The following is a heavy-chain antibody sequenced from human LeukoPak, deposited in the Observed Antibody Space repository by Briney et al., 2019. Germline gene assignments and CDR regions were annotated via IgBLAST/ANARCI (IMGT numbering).Heavy chain of an antibody. CDR1: GFTFSSYW. D-gene: IGHD5-12*01. V-gene: IGHV3-7*01. Sequence: GGSLRLSCAASGFTFSSYWMSWVRQGPGKGLEWSANIKQDGSEKNYVDSVKGRFTISRENAKSSLDLQMNSLRGEDTAVYYCARAGGYASSWAYWGQGTLVTVSS. CDR2: IKQDGSEK. J-gene: IGHJ4*02. CDR3: ARAGGYASSWAY.